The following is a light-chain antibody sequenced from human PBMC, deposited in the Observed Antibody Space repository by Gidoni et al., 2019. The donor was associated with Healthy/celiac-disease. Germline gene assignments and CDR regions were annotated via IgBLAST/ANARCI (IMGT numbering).Light chain of an antibody. CDR2: DAS. CDR1: QSVSSY. J-gene: IGKJ1*01. V-gene: IGKV3-11*01. Sequence: EIVLTQSPATLSLSPGERATLSCRARQSVSSYLAWYQQKPGQAPRLLIYDASNRATGIPARFSGSGSGTDFTLTISSLEPEDFAVYYCQPRSNWPPTFGQGTKVEIK. CDR3: QPRSNWPPT.